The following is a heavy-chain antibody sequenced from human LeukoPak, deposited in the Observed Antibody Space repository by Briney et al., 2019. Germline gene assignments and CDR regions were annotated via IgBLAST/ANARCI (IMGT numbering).Heavy chain of an antibody. CDR3: ARVRTAGYYDILTGYRVFDY. D-gene: IGHD3-9*01. CDR2: INPNSVGT. V-gene: IGHV1-2*02. J-gene: IGHJ4*02. CDR1: GYTFTGYY. Sequence: GASAKVSCKASGYTFTGYYMHWVRQAPGQGLEWMGWINPNSVGTNYAQKFQGRVTMTRDTSISTAYMELSRLRSDDTAVYYCARVRTAGYYDILTGYRVFDYWGQGTLVTVSS.